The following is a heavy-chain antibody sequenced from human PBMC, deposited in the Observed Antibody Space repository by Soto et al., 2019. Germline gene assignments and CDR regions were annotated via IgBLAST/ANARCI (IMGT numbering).Heavy chain of an antibody. CDR2: INHSGST. J-gene: IGHJ4*02. D-gene: IGHD5-18*01. Sequence: LSLTCAVYGGSFSGYYWSCIRQPPGKGLEWIGEINHSGSTNYNPSLKSRVTISVDTSKNQFSLKLSSVTAADTAVYYCARAGRRGYGIYYFDYWGQGTLVTVSS. V-gene: IGHV4-34*01. CDR3: ARAGRRGYGIYYFDY. CDR1: GGSFSGYY.